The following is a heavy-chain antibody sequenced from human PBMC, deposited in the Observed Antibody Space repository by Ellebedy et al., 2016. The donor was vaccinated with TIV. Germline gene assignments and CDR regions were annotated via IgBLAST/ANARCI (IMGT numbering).Heavy chain of an antibody. V-gene: IGHV1-69*13. CDR1: GGTFSSYA. J-gene: IGHJ6*02. CDR3: ARAGQWLVFDGMDV. Sequence: SVKVSCXASGGTFSSYAISWVRQAPGQGLEWMGGIIPIFGTANYAQKFQGRVTITADESTSTAYMELSSLRSEDTAVYYCARAGQWLVFDGMDVWGQGTTVTVSS. D-gene: IGHD6-19*01. CDR2: IIPIFGTA.